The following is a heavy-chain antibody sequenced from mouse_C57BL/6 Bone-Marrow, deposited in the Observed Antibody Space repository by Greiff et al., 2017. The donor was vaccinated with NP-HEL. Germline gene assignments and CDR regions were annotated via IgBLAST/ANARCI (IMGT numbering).Heavy chain of an antibody. J-gene: IGHJ2*01. V-gene: IGHV5-9*01. Sequence: EVQGVESGGGLVKPGGSLKLSCAASGFTFSSYTMSWVRQTPEKRLEWVATISGGGGNTYYPDSVKGRFTISRDKAKNTLYLQMSSLRSEDTALYYCARQVYYWGQGTTLTVSS. CDR3: ARQVYY. CDR1: GFTFSSYT. CDR2: ISGGGGNT.